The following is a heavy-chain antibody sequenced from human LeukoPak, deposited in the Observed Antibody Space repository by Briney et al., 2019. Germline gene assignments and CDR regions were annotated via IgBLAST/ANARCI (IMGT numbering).Heavy chain of an antibody. CDR2: IYTSGST. CDR3: ARVPTTVVTAGAFDI. Sequence: SETLSLTCTVSGGSISSSSYYWSWIRQPAGKGLEWIGRIYTSGSTNYNPSLKSRVTISVDTSKNQFSLKLSSVTAADTAVYYCARVPTTVVTAGAFDIWGQGTMVTVSS. J-gene: IGHJ3*02. V-gene: IGHV4-61*02. D-gene: IGHD4-23*01. CDR1: GGSISSSSYY.